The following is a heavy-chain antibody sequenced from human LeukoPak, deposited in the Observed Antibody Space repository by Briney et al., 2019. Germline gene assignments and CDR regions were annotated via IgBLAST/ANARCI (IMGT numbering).Heavy chain of an antibody. V-gene: IGHV3-21*01. J-gene: IGHJ4*02. Sequence: GGPLRLSCAASGFTFSSYSMNWVRQAPGKGLEWVSSISSSSSYIYYADSVKGRFTISRDNAKNSLYLQMNSLRAEDTAVYYCARDSVAGYEVYFDYWGQGTLVTVSS. D-gene: IGHD5-12*01. CDR3: ARDSVAGYEVYFDY. CDR2: ISSSSSYI. CDR1: GFTFSSYS.